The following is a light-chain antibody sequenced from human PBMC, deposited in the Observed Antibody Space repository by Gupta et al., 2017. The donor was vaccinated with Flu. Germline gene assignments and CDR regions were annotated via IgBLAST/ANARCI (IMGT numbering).Light chain of an antibody. CDR3: RQALQTPGT. Sequence: VTPGEPASISCRSSQGLLHSNGYNYLDWYLQKPGQSPQLLIYLGSNRASGVPDRFSGSGSGTDFTLKISRVEAEDVGVYYCRQALQTPGTFGQGTKLEIK. V-gene: IGKV2-28*01. J-gene: IGKJ2*01. CDR1: QGLLHSNGYNY. CDR2: LGS.